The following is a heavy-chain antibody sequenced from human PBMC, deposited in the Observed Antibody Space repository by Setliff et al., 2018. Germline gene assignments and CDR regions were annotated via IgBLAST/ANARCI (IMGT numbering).Heavy chain of an antibody. J-gene: IGHJ6*03. D-gene: IGHD3-3*01. Sequence: KPSETLSLTCTVSGGSMSSGPNYWSWIRQPAGRGLEWVGRVYSSVYSSGITSYNPSLKSRVSISMDTSKNQFSLGLTSVTAADTAVYYCARGSAGDESVRHLYYTDVWGRGTTVTV. V-gene: IGHV4-61*02. CDR2: VYSSVYSSGIT. CDR3: ARGSAGDESVRHLYYTDV. CDR1: GGSMSSGPNY.